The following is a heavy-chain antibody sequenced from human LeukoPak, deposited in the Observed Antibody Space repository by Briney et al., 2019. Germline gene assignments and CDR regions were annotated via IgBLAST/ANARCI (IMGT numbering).Heavy chain of an antibody. CDR3: AKDRDDYGDFAFDY. Sequence: GGSLRLSCAASGFTFSSYVMNWVRQAPGGGLEGVSGISRSGDVTYYADSVKGRFTISRDNSKNTLYLQIDGLRAEDTAIYYCAKDRDDYGDFAFDYWGQGTLVTVSS. J-gene: IGHJ4*02. CDR1: GFTFSSYV. CDR2: ISRSGDVT. D-gene: IGHD4-17*01. V-gene: IGHV3-23*01.